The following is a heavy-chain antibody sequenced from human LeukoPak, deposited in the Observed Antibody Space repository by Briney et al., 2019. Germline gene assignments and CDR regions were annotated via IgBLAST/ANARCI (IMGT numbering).Heavy chain of an antibody. D-gene: IGHD3-22*01. CDR3: AKRADSSAHSFDY. J-gene: IGHJ4*02. Sequence: GGSLRLSCAASGFSFSRYGMKWVRQAPGKGLEWLSYIRSSDSTTYYADSVKGRFTISRDNAKNSLYLQMDRLRVEDTAVYYCAKRADSSAHSFDYWGQGTLVTVSS. CDR1: GFSFSRYG. CDR2: IRSSDSTT. V-gene: IGHV3-48*04.